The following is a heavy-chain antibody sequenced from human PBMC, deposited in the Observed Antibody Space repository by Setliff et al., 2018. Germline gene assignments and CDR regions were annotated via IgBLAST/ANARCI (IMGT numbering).Heavy chain of an antibody. CDR1: GYTFINFH. D-gene: IGHD6-13*01. CDR2: VNPSGGHP. V-gene: IGHV1-46*01. Sequence: ASVKVSCKSSGYTFINFHLHWVRLAPGQGLQWMGMVNPSGGHPVYAQKFQGRVTFTADDSATTTYMELSSLTSEDTAIYYCARNMGMGQRDYFDYWGRGTLVTVSS. J-gene: IGHJ4*02. CDR3: ARNMGMGQRDYFDY.